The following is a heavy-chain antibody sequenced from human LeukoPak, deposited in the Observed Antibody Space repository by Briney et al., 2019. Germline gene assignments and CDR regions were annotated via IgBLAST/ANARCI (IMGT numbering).Heavy chain of an antibody. CDR3: AAATPFDP. D-gene: IGHD2-15*01. J-gene: IGHJ5*02. CDR1: GFTFSSYE. V-gene: IGHV3-48*03. CDR2: ISSSGSTI. Sequence: PGGSLRLSCAASGFTFSSYEVNWVRQAPGKGLEWVSYISSSGSTIYYADSVKGRFTSSRDNAKNSLYLQMNSLRAEDTAVYYCAAATPFDPWGQGTLVTVSS.